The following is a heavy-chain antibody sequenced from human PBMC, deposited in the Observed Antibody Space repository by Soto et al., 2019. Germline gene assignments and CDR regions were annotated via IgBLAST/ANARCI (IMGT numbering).Heavy chain of an antibody. J-gene: IGHJ4*02. CDR2: ISAYNGNT. CDR3: ARDYDDILTGYELDY. Sequence: ASVKVSCKASGYTFTSYGISWVRQAPGQGLEWMGWISAYNGNTNFAQKLQGRVTMTTDTSTSTAYMELRSLRSDDTAVYYCARDYDDILTGYELDYWGQGTLVTAPQ. V-gene: IGHV1-18*01. CDR1: GYTFTSYG. D-gene: IGHD3-9*01.